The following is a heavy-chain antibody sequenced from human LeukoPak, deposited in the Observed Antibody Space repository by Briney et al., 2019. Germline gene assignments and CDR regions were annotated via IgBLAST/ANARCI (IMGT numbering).Heavy chain of an antibody. D-gene: IGHD2-2*02. V-gene: IGHV4-59*12. CDR3: ARLPIVVVPAAIKDYYYYMDV. Sequence: SETLSLTCTVSGGSISSYYWSWIRQPPGKGLEWIGYIYYSGSTNYNPSLKSRVTISVDTSKNQFSLKLSSVTAADTAVYYCARLPIVVVPAAIKDYYYYMDVWGKGTTVTVSS. CDR1: GGSISSYY. CDR2: IYYSGST. J-gene: IGHJ6*03.